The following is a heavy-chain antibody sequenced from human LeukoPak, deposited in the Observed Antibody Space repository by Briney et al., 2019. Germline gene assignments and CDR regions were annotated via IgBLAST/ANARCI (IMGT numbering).Heavy chain of an antibody. D-gene: IGHD3-10*01. J-gene: IGHJ6*03. CDR1: GFIFNSYE. CDR2: VSYDGSNK. CDR3: AKDRYGEYYYYMDV. V-gene: IGHV3-30*18. Sequence: PGGSLRLSCAASGFIFNSYEMNWVRQAPGKGLERVADVSYDGSNKYYADSVKGRFTISKDNAKNTLYLQMNSLRAEDTAVYYCAKDRYGEYYYYMDVWGKGTTVTVSS.